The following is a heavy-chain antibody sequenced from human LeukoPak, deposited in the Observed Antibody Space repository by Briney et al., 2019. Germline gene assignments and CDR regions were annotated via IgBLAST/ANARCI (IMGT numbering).Heavy chain of an antibody. V-gene: IGHV5-51*01. CDR3: ARRYCSSTSCYAPALRDWFDP. Sequence: GESLKISCKGSGYSFTSYWIGWVRQMPGKGLEWMGIIYPGDSDTRYSPSFQGQVTISADKSISTAYLQWSSLKASDTAMYYCARRYCSSTSCYAPALRDWFDPWGQGTLVTVSS. D-gene: IGHD2-2*01. J-gene: IGHJ5*02. CDR2: IYPGDSDT. CDR1: GYSFTSYW.